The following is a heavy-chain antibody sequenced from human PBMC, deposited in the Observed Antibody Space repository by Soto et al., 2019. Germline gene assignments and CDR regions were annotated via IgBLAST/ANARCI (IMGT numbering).Heavy chain of an antibody. V-gene: IGHV4-34*01. CDR3: ARDKITGLFAY. CDR1: GGSFSGYY. J-gene: IGHJ4*02. CDR2: INHSGST. Sequence: QVQLQQWGAGLLKPSETLSLTCAVYGGSFSGYYWTWIRQPPGTGLEWIGEINHSGSTNYNPSLKSIVTISVDTSKNQFSLKLTSVTAADTAVYSCARDKITGLFAYWGQGTLVTVSS. D-gene: IGHD2-8*02.